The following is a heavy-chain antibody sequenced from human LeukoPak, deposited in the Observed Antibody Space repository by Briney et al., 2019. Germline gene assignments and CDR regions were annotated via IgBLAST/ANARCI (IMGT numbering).Heavy chain of an antibody. D-gene: IGHD6-13*01. V-gene: IGHV5-51*01. J-gene: IGHJ4*02. CDR3: ASQYSSSWGGLNY. CDR2: IYPGDSDT. CDR1: GYSFTSYW. Sequence: GESLKISCKGSGYSFTSYWSGWVRQMPGKGLEWMGIIYPGDSDTRYSPSFQGQVTISADKSISTAYLQWSSLKASDTAMYYCASQYSSSWGGLNYWGQGTLVTVSS.